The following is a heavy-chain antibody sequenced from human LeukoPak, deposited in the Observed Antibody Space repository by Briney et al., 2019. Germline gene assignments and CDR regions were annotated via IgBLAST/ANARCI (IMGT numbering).Heavy chain of an antibody. Sequence: GGSLRLSCAASGFTFSSYSMNWVRQAPGKGLEWVSSISSSSSYIYYADSVKGRFTIFRDNAKNSLYLQMNSLRAEDTAVYYWARKLRYFDRLSDDRYYFDYWGQGTLVTVSS. CDR2: ISSSSSYI. CDR3: ARKLRYFDRLSDDRYYFDY. CDR1: GFTFSSYS. D-gene: IGHD3-9*01. J-gene: IGHJ4*02. V-gene: IGHV3-21*01.